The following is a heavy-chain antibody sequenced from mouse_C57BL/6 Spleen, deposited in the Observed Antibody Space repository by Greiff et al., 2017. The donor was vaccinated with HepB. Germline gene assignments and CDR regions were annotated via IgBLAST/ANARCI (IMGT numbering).Heavy chain of an antibody. CDR1: GYTFTSYW. V-gene: IGHV1-61*01. CDR3: ARKGTGAMDY. J-gene: IGHJ4*01. D-gene: IGHD3-3*01. Sequence: QVQLKQPGAELVRPGSSVKLSCKASGYTFTSYWMDWVKQRPGQGLEWIGNIYPSDSETHYNQKFKDKATLTVDKSSSTAYMQLSSLTSEDSAVYYCARKGTGAMDYWGQGTSVTVSS. CDR2: IYPSDSET.